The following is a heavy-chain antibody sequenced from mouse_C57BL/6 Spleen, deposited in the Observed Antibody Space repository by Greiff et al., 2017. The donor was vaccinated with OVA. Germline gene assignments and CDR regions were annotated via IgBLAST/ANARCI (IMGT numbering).Heavy chain of an antibody. CDR2: IRNKANNHAT. CDR3: TRDGSSGAYYYAMDY. D-gene: IGHD1-1*01. V-gene: IGHV6-6*01. J-gene: IGHJ4*01. Sequence: EVMLVESGGGLVQPGGSMKLSCAASGFTFSDAWMDWVRQSPEKGLEWVAEIRNKANNHATYYAVYVKGRFTISRDDSKCNVYLQMNIVRAEDTGIYYCTRDGSSGAYYYAMDYWGQGTSVTVSS. CDR1: GFTFSDAW.